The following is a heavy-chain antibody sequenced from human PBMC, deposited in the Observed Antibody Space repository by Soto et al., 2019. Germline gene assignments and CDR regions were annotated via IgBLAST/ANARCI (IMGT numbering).Heavy chain of an antibody. CDR2: IFHGGST. D-gene: IGHD1-1*01. Sequence: PSETLSLTCTVSGASVSSGSHYWSWIRQPPGKGLEWIAYIFHGGSTDYNPSLRGRVAISIDMSKNQLSLRLDSVTAADTAVYYCARDRYAKSNSFDTFDIWGQGRMVT. J-gene: IGHJ3*02. CDR1: GASVSSGSHY. V-gene: IGHV4-61*01. CDR3: ARDRYAKSNSFDTFDI.